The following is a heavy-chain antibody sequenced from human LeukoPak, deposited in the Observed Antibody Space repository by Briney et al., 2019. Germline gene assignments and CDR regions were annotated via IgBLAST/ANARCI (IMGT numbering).Heavy chain of an antibody. V-gene: IGHV4-59*01. CDR2: IYYSGSN. J-gene: IGHJ3*02. Sequence: SVTLSLTCTISGAPIDIYYWLCMPRPPGKGLVWNRYIYYSGSNNYNPALKSRVTISVDTSKNQFSLKLSSVTAADTAVYYCARYAVRGADAFDIWGQGTMVTVSS. D-gene: IGHD3-10*01. CDR1: GAPIDIYY. CDR3: ARYAVRGADAFDI.